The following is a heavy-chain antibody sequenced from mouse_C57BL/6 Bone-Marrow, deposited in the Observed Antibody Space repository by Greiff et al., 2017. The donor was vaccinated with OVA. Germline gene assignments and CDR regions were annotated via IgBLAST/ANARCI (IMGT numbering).Heavy chain of an antibody. J-gene: IGHJ2*01. D-gene: IGHD3-2*02. Sequence: EVQLQQSGPELVKPGASVKISCKASGYSFTGYYMNWVKQSPEKSLEWIGEINPSTGGTTYNQKFKAKATLTVDKSSSTAYMQLKSLTSEDSAVYYCASSYSSGYYFDYWGQGTTLTVSS. CDR2: INPSTGGT. CDR1: GYSFTGYY. V-gene: IGHV1-42*01. CDR3: ASSYSSGYYFDY.